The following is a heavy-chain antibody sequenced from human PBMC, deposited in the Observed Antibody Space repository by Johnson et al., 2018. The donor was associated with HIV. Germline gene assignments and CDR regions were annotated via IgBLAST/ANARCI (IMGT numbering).Heavy chain of an antibody. V-gene: IGHV3-9*01. CDR2: ISWNSGSI. CDR1: GFTFDDYA. J-gene: IGHJ3*02. D-gene: IGHD6-19*01. CDR3: AKDSYSSGWYGDAFDI. Sequence: VQLVESGGGLVQPGRSLRLSCAASGFTFDDYAMHWVRQAPGKGLEWVSGISWNSGSIGYADSVKGRFTISRDNAKNSLYLQMNSPRAEDTALYYCAKDSYSSGWYGDAFDIWGQGTMVTVSS.